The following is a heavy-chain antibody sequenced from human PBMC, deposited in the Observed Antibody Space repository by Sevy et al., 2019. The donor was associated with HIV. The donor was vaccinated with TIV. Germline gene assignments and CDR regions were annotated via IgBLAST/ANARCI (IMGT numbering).Heavy chain of an antibody. CDR3: AREFLVESAFDI. CDR2: INHSGST. CDR1: GGSFSGYY. J-gene: IGHJ3*02. Sequence: SETLSLTCAVYGGSFSGYYWSWIRQPPGKGLEWIGEINHSGSTNYNPSLKSRVTISVDTSKNQFSLKLSSVTAADTALYYCAREFLVESAFDIWGQGTMVTVSS. D-gene: IGHD1-26*01. V-gene: IGHV4-34*01.